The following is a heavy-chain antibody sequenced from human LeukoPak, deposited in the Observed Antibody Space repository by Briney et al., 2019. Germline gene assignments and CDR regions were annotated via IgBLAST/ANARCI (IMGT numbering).Heavy chain of an antibody. CDR2: IYHSVST. D-gene: IGHD3-22*01. CDR1: GGPISSSNW. Sequence: KPSETLALTCAVSGGPISSSNWWSWVRQPPGKGLEWMGEIYHSVSTNYNPSLKSRVTISVDKSKNQFSLKLSSVTAADTAVYYCARNGRYYYESSGYGLDAFDIWGQGTMVTVSS. J-gene: IGHJ3*02. CDR3: ARNGRYYYESSGYGLDAFDI. V-gene: IGHV4-4*02.